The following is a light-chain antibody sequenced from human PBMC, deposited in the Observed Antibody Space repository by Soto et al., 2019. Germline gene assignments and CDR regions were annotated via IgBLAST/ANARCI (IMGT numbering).Light chain of an antibody. J-gene: IGKJ5*01. CDR2: DAS. Sequence: ILLKQPPAALSLNTVERATLSCRASQSVSSYLAWYQQKPGQAPRLLIYDASTRATGIPARFSGSGSGTEFTLTISSLQSEDFGTYYCQQSYSTPSITFGQGTRLEI. V-gene: IGKV3-11*01. CDR3: QQSYSTPSIT. CDR1: QSVSSY.